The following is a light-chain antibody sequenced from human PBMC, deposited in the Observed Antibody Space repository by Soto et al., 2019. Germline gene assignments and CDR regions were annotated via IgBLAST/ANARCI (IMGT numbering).Light chain of an antibody. V-gene: IGLV2-11*01. CDR3: CSYAGSYIWV. Sequence: QSALTQPRSVSGSPGQSVTISCTGTSSDVGGYNYVSWYQQYPGKAPKLMTYDVSKRPSGIPDRFSGSKSGNTASLTISGRQVEDEADYYCCSYAGSYIWVFGGGTKLTVL. CDR1: SSDVGGYNY. CDR2: DVS. J-gene: IGLJ3*02.